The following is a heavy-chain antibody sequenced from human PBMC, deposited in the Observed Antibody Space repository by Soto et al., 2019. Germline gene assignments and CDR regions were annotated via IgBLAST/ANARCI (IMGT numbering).Heavy chain of an antibody. CDR3: AKSMYSTTWTPNLFDS. CDR1: GFIFSTYA. J-gene: IGHJ4*02. D-gene: IGHD6-13*01. Sequence: GGSLRLSCVASGFIFSTYAMSWVRQAPGKGLEWVSAISGSGGNRNYADSVRGRFTISRDNSKNTLYLQMNSLRADDTAEYYCAKSMYSTTWTPNLFDSWGQGTLVTVSS. CDR2: ISGSGGNR. V-gene: IGHV3-23*01.